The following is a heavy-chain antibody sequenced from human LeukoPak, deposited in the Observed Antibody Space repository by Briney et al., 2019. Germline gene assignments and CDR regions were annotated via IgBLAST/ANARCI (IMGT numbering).Heavy chain of an antibody. Sequence: GGSLRLSCAASGFTFSSYWMHWVRQAPGKGLVWVSRINSDGGFTSYAASVKGRFTISRDNAKDTLYLQMNSLRAEDTAVYYCARLLGHCSGSSCYTGTLWFDPRGQGTLVTVSS. CDR3: ARLLGHCSGSSCYTGTLWFDP. V-gene: IGHV3-74*01. J-gene: IGHJ5*02. CDR1: GFTFSSYW. CDR2: INSDGGFT. D-gene: IGHD2-15*01.